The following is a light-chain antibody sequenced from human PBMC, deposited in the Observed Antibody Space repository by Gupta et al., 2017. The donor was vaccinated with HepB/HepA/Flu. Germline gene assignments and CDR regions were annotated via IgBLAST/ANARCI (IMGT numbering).Light chain of an antibody. V-gene: IGKV3-20*01. CDR3: QHYGSSPWT. CDR1: QSVDSSY. CDR2: GTS. J-gene: IGKJ1*01. Sequence: EIVLTQSPGTLSLSPGERATLSCRASQSVDSSYLAWYQQKRGQAPRLLLYGTSRRATGIPDRFSGSGSGTDFTLTISRLEPEDFAMYYCQHYGSSPWTFGQGTKVEI.